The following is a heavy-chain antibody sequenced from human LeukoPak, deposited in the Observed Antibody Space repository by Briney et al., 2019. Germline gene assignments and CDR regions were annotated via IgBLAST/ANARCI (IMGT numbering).Heavy chain of an antibody. J-gene: IGHJ4*02. CDR3: AGWHNYYGSGSYYQGFDY. V-gene: IGHV4-61*02. CDR1: GGSLTSGSYY. CDR2: IYTSGST. Sequence: SETLSLTCTVSGGSLTSGSYYWSWIRQPAGKGLEWIRRIYTSGSTNYNPSLKSRVTISVDTSKNQFSLKLSSVTAADTAVYYCAGWHNYYGSGSYYQGFDYWGQGTLVTVSS. D-gene: IGHD3-10*01.